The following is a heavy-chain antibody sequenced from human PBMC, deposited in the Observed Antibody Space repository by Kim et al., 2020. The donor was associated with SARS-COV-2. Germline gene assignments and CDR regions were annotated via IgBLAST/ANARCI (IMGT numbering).Heavy chain of an antibody. J-gene: IGHJ4*02. CDR1: GLTVINNY. Sequence: GGSLRLSCAASGLTVINNYMTWVRQAPGKGLEWVSIIYSGGSTYYADSVKGRFTISRDDSKNTLDLQMNSLTAEDTAVYYCARARWFGEYYFDYWGQGTL. CDR2: IYSGGST. CDR3: ARARWFGEYYFDY. V-gene: IGHV3-53*01. D-gene: IGHD3-10*01.